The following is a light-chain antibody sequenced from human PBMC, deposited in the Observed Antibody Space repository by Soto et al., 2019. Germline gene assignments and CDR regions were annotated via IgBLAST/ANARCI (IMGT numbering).Light chain of an antibody. CDR1: QSVRNY. CDR2: DAS. CDR3: QQRSNWLS. V-gene: IGKV3-11*01. J-gene: IGKJ4*01. Sequence: EIVLTQSPDTLSLSPGERATLSCRASQSVRNYLAWYQQKPGQAPRLLIFDASKRATGIPARFSGSGSGTDFTLTISSLEPEDFTVYYCQQRSNWLSFGGGTKSEIK.